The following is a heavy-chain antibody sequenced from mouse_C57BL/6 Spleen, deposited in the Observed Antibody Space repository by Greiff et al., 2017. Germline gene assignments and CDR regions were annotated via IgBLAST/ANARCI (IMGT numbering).Heavy chain of an antibody. V-gene: IGHV1-75*01. CDR2: IFPGSGST. D-gene: IGHD2-4*01. J-gene: IGHJ2*01. CDR3: ARTLYYDYSYYFDY. CDR1: GYTFTDYY. Sequence: VQLQQSGPELVKPGASVKISCKASGYTFTDYYINWVKQRPGQGLEWIGWIFPGSGSTYYNEKFKGKATLTVDKSSSTAYMLLSSLTSEDSAVYFCARTLYYDYSYYFDYWGQGTTLTVSS.